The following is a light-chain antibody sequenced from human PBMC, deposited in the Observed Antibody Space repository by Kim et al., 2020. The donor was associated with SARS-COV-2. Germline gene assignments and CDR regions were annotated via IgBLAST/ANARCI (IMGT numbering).Light chain of an antibody. Sequence: QSVLTQPPSVSGAPGQRVTISCTGSSSNIGAGYDVHWYQQLPGTAPKLLIYGNSNRPSGVPDRFSGPKSGTSASLAITGLQAEDEADYYCQSYDSSLREVFGGGTQLTVL. CDR3: QSYDSSLREV. CDR2: GNS. V-gene: IGLV1-40*01. CDR1: SSNIGAGYD. J-gene: IGLJ3*02.